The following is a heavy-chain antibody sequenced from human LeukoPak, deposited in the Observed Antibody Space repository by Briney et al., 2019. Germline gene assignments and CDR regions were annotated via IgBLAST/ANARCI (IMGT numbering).Heavy chain of an antibody. CDR1: GFTFSSYS. Sequence: GGSLRLSCAASGFTFSSYSMNWVRQAPGKGLEWVSSISSSSSYIYYADSVKGRFTISRDNAKNSLYLQMNSLRAEDTAVYYCARDLIVVVTSLYYGMDVWGQGTTVTVSS. J-gene: IGHJ6*02. CDR2: ISSSSSYI. CDR3: ARDLIVVVTSLYYGMDV. D-gene: IGHD2-21*02. V-gene: IGHV3-21*01.